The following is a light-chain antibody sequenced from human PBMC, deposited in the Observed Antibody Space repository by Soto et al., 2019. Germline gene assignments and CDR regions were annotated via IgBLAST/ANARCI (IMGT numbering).Light chain of an antibody. CDR1: QNIRNW. CDR3: QQYKRYSKT. V-gene: IGKV1-5*03. J-gene: IGKJ1*01. CDR2: QTS. Sequence: DIQMTQSPSTLSASVGDSVTITCRASQNIRNWLAWYQQKPGKAPNPLIYQTSNLESGVPSRFSGRGSGTEFTLTITSLQPDDFATYYCQQYKRYSKTFGQGTKVDIK.